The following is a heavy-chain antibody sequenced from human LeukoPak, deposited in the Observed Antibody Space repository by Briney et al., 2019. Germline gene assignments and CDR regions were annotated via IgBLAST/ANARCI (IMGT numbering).Heavy chain of an antibody. V-gene: IGHV1-69*13. D-gene: IGHD4-11*01. CDR1: GGTFSSYA. CDR2: IIPIFDTA. Sequence: ASVKVSCKASGGTFSSYAISWVRQAPGQGLEWMGGIIPIFDTANYAQKFQGRVTITADESTSTAYMELSSLRSEDTAVYYCARDKRVTKAYYYMDVWGKGTTVTVSS. J-gene: IGHJ6*03. CDR3: ARDKRVTKAYYYMDV.